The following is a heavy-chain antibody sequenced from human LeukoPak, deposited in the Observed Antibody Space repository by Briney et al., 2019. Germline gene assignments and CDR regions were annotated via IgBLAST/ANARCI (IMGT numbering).Heavy chain of an antibody. D-gene: IGHD3-16*02. V-gene: IGHV1-2*02. CDR2: INPKSGGT. CDR1: GYTFTGYY. J-gene: IGHJ4*02. Sequence: GASVKVSCKASGYTFTGYYMHWVRQAPGQGLEWMGWINPKSGGTNYAQKFQGRVTMTRDTSISTAYMELSRLRSDDTAVYYCARVAMITFGGVIVIPDPFDYWGQGTLVTVSS. CDR3: ARVAMITFGGVIVIPDPFDY.